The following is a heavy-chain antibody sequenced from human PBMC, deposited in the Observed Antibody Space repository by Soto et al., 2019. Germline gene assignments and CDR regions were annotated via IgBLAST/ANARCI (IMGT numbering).Heavy chain of an antibody. CDR3: ARDLGTGYDSGDY. CDR2: IIPLFGST. Sequence: QVQLVQSGAEVKKPESSVKVSCKAPGGTFSGYSISWVRQAPGQGLEWMGGIIPLFGSTNYAPKFQGRVTITADQSTNTGYMELSSLKSEDTAVYYCARDLGTGYDSGDYWGQGTLVTVSS. J-gene: IGHJ4*02. CDR1: GGTFSGYS. V-gene: IGHV1-69*12. D-gene: IGHD5-12*01.